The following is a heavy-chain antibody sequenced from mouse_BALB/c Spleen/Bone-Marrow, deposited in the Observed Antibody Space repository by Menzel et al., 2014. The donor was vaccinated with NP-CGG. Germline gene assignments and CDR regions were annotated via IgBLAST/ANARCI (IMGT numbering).Heavy chain of an antibody. CDR1: GLSLTDYG. D-gene: IGHD1-1*01. CDR2: IWSGGNT. Sequence: QLHQSGPGLVQPPQSLSITCTVSGLSLTDYGVHWVRQSPGKGLEWLGVIWSGGNTDYNAAFISRLSISKDNSKSQVFFKMNSLQANDTAIYYCARKSYYYGKGAMDYWGQGTSVTVSS. J-gene: IGHJ4*01. V-gene: IGHV2-2*02. CDR3: ARKSYYYGKGAMDY.